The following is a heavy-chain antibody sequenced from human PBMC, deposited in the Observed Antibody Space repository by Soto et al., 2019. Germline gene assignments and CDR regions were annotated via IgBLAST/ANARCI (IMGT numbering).Heavy chain of an antibody. J-gene: IGHJ6*02. CDR2: IEGSGAIT. CDR1: GFMFSNTD. V-gene: IGHV3-23*01. Sequence: GGSLRLSCAASGFMFSNTDMSWVRQAPGKGLEWVTTIEGSGAITYYADSVKGRFIISRDNSRNTVYLQMDSLTADDTAVYYCARIDYSKPYYGLDVWGQGTTVTVSS. D-gene: IGHD4-4*01. CDR3: ARIDYSKPYYGLDV.